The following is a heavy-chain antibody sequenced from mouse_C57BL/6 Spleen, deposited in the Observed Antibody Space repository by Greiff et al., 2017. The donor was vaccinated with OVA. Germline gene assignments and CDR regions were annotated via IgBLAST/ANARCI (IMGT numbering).Heavy chain of an antibody. CDR2: IYPGNSDT. V-gene: IGHV1-5*01. Sequence: VQLQQSGTVLARPGASVKMSCKTSGYTFTSYWMHWVKQRPGQGLEWIGAIYPGNSDTSYNQKFKGKAKLTAVTSASTAYMELSSLTNEDSAVYYCTREEDYYGSKNGDYAMDYWGQGTSVTVSS. CDR1: GYTFTSYW. D-gene: IGHD1-1*01. J-gene: IGHJ4*01. CDR3: TREEDYYGSKNGDYAMDY.